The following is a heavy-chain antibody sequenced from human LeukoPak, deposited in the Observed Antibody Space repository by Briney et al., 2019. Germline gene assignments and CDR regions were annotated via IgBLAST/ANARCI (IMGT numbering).Heavy chain of an antibody. V-gene: IGHV1-2*02. CDR2: INPNSGGT. J-gene: IGHJ4*02. Sequence: ASVTVSCMASGYTFTDYYMHWVRQAPGQGLEWMGWINPNSGGTNYAQKFQGRVTMTRDTSISTAYMELRRLRSDDTAVYYCARGYLYYYDVSGYPFDYWGQGTLVTVCS. D-gene: IGHD3-22*01. CDR1: GYTFTDYY. CDR3: ARGYLYYYDVSGYPFDY.